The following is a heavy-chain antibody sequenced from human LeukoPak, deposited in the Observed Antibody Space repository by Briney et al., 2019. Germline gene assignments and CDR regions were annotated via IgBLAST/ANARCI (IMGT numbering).Heavy chain of an antibody. CDR2: INTDGTIT. Sequence: GESLQISCAASGYTFSRYWIHWVRQAPGKGLVWVSRINTDGTITTYADSVKGRFTISRDNAKNILYLQMNSLRVEDTAVYYCARDFSGYDDYWGQGTLVTVSS. CDR3: ARDFSGYDDY. D-gene: IGHD3-22*01. J-gene: IGHJ4*02. V-gene: IGHV3-74*01. CDR1: GYTFSRYW.